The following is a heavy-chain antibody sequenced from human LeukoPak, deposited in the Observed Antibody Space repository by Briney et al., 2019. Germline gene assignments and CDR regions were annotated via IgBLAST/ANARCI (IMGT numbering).Heavy chain of an antibody. CDR2: MNPNSGNT. CDR1: GYTFTSYD. D-gene: IGHD6-19*01. J-gene: IGHJ1*01. CDR3: ATYIAVAGGFFFQQ. Sequence: ASVKVSCKASGYTFTSYDINWVRQATGQGLEWMGWMNPNSGNTGYAQKFQGRVTMTRNTSISTAYMELSSLRSEDTAVYYCATYIAVAGGFFFQQWGQGTLVTVSS. V-gene: IGHV1-8*01.